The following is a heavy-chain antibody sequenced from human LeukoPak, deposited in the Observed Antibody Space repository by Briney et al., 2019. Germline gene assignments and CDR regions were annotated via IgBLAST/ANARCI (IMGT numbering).Heavy chain of an antibody. CDR2: ISSSGSTI. J-gene: IGHJ4*02. CDR1: GFTFSSYE. CDR3: ATGARGKN. V-gene: IGHV3-48*03. Sequence: PGGSLRLSCAASGFTFSSYEMNWVRQAPGKGLEWVSYISSSGSTIYYADSVKGRFTISRDNAKNSVYVQMNSLRPEDTAVYYCATGARGKNWGQGTLVTVPS.